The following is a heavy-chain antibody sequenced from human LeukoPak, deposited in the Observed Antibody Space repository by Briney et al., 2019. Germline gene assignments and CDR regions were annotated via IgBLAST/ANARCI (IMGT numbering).Heavy chain of an antibody. Sequence: SETLSLTCTVSGGSISHYYWSWIRQPPGKGLEWIGYIYYSGSTNYNPSLKSRVTISVDTSKNQFSLKLSSVTAADTAVYYCARGGFGSAGDYWGQGTLVTVSS. CDR3: ARGGFGSAGDY. V-gene: IGHV4-59*01. CDR2: IYYSGST. D-gene: IGHD2-15*01. J-gene: IGHJ4*02. CDR1: GGSISHYY.